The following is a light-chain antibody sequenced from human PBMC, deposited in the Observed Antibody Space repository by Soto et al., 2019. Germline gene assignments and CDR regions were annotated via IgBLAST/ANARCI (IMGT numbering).Light chain of an antibody. Sequence: EIVLTQSPGTLSLSPGERATLSCRASQSVSSSYLAWYQQKPGQAPRLLIYGASSRATGIPARFSGSGSGTDFTLTISSLETEDLAVYYCQHRSNWPSWTFGAGTKVDI. CDR2: GAS. CDR3: QHRSNWPSWT. J-gene: IGKJ1*01. V-gene: IGKV3D-20*02. CDR1: QSVSSSY.